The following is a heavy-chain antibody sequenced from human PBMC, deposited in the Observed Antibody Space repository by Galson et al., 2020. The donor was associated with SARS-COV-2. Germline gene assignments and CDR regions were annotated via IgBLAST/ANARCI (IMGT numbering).Heavy chain of an antibody. Sequence: ASVKVSCKASGYTFTSSGISWVRQAPGQGLKWMGWISAYNGNTNYAQKLQGRVTMTTDTSTSTAYMELRSLRSDDTAVYYCARQSYDFWSGYYTPRDYYYYMDVWGKGTTVTVSS. CDR2: ISAYNGNT. CDR3: ARQSYDFWSGYYTPRDYYYYMDV. J-gene: IGHJ6*03. V-gene: IGHV1-18*04. CDR1: GYTFTSSG. D-gene: IGHD3-3*01.